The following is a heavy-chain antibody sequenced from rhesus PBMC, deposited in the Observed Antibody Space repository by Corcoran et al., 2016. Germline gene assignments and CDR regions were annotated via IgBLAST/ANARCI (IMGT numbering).Heavy chain of an antibody. Sequence: QVQLQESGPAVVTPSETLSLTCAVSGGSISSSNWWSWIRQSPGRGLEWFVGIYGGGGSTEYNPSSNSRVTMSIDTSKNQFSLKLSSVTAADTAGYYCARPANTVTTDYWGQGVLVTVSS. V-gene: IGHV4-93*02. J-gene: IGHJ4*01. CDR3: ARPANTVTTDY. CDR2: IYGGGGST. D-gene: IGHD4-23*01. CDR1: GGSISSSNW.